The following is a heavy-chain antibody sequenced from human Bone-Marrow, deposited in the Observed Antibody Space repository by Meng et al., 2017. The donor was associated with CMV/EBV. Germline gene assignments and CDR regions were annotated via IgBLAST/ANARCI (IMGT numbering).Heavy chain of an antibody. V-gene: IGHV4-39*07. CDR2: IYYSGST. D-gene: IGHD5/OR15-5a*01. CDR1: GGSVSATSYY. J-gene: IGHJ5*02. Sequence: SETLSLTCTVSGGSVSATSYYWGWIRQPPGKGLEWIGTIYYSGSTYYNPSLKSRVTISVDTSKNQFSLKLSSVTAADTAVYYCARDLRNRPNWFDPWGQGILVTIAS. CDR3: ARDLRNRPNWFDP.